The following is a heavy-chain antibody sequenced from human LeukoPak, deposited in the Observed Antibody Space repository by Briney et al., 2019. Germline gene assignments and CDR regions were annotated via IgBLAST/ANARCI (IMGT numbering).Heavy chain of an antibody. Sequence: PGGSLRLSCAASGFTFSDYYMSWIRQAPGKGLEWVSYISSSGSTIYYADSVKGRFTISRDNAKNSLYLQMNSLRAEDTAVYYCAREISYDFWSGQDFDYWGQGTLVTVSS. V-gene: IGHV3-11*04. CDR3: AREISYDFWSGQDFDY. J-gene: IGHJ4*02. D-gene: IGHD3-3*01. CDR1: GFTFSDYY. CDR2: ISSSGSTI.